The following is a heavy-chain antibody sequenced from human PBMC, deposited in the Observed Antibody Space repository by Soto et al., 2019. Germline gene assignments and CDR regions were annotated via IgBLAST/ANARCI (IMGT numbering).Heavy chain of an antibody. V-gene: IGHV1-46*03. D-gene: IGHD2-15*01. J-gene: IGHJ6*03. CDR2: VNPSGGST. CDR3: ARDGGYCSGGSCYSPYYYMAC. CDR1: GYTFTSYY. Sequence: QVQLVQSGAEVKKPGASVKVSCKASGYTFTSYYMHWVRQAPGQGLEWMGIVNPSGGSTSYAQKFQGRVTMTSDTSTSTVYVELSSVRSEDTAVYYCARDGGYCSGGSCYSPYYYMACWGKGTTVTVSS.